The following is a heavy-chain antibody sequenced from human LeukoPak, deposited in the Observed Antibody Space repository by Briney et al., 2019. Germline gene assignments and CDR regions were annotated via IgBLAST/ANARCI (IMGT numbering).Heavy chain of an antibody. V-gene: IGHV4-34*01. D-gene: IGHD6-19*01. Sequence: SETLSLTCAVYGGSFSGYYWSWIRQPPGKGLEWIGEINHSGSTNYSPSLKSRVTISVDTSKNQFSLKLSSVTAADTAVYYCARGRRAVASTRGWFDPWGQGTLVTVSS. CDR1: GGSFSGYY. CDR2: INHSGST. J-gene: IGHJ5*02. CDR3: ARGRRAVASTRGWFDP.